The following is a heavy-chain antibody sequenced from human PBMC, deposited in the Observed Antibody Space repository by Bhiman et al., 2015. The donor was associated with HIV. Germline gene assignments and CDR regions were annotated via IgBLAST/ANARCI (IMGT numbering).Heavy chain of an antibody. J-gene: IGHJ4*02. V-gene: IGHV3-11*04. CDR3: ARASYYYDDSGSYYFDY. D-gene: IGHD3-22*01. Sequence: EKLEESGGGLIQPGGSLRLSCVASGFIFSDYYMTWIRQAPGKGLEWISYISSSGSTIYYAASVKGRFTISRDNAKNSLYLQMNSLRAEDTAVYYCARASYYYDDSGSYYFDYWGQGTLVTVSS. CDR2: ISSSGSTI. CDR1: GFIFSDYY.